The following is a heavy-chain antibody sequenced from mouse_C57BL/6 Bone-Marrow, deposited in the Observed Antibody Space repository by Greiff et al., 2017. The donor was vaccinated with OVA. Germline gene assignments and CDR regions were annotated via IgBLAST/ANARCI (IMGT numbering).Heavy chain of an antibody. Sequence: EVMLVESGGGLVQPGGSMKLSCAASGFTFSDAWMDWVRQSPEKGLEWVAEIRNKANNHATYYAESVKGRFTISRDDSKSSVYLQMNSLRAEDTGIYYCTRRIYDGYSYYFDYWGQGTTLTVSS. CDR3: TRRIYDGYSYYFDY. D-gene: IGHD2-3*01. J-gene: IGHJ2*01. V-gene: IGHV6-6*01. CDR2: IRNKANNHAT. CDR1: GFTFSDAW.